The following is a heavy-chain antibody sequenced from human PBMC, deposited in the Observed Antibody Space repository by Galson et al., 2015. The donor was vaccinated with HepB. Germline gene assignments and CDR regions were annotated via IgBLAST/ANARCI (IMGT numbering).Heavy chain of an antibody. CDR2: ISSSSSYI. J-gene: IGHJ4*02. Sequence: SLRLSCAASGFTFSSYSMNWVRQAPGKGLEWVSSISSSSSYIYYADSVKGRFTISRDNAKNSLYLQMNSLRAEDTAVYYCARDCIETVVPAAMDYWGQGTLVTVSS. CDR3: ARDCIETVVPAAMDY. CDR1: GFTFSSYS. V-gene: IGHV3-21*01. D-gene: IGHD2-2*01.